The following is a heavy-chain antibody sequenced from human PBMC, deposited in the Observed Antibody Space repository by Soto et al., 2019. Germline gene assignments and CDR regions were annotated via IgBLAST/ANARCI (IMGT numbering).Heavy chain of an antibody. V-gene: IGHV1-69*13. CDR3: ARGLRGYSYAWVHGMDV. D-gene: IGHD5-18*01. CDR2: IIPIFGTA. CDR1: GGTFSSYA. Sequence: SVKVSCKASGGTFSSYAISWVRQAPGQGLEWMGGIIPIFGTANYAQKFQGRVTITADESTSTAYMELSSLRSEDTAVYYCARGLRGYSYAWVHGMDVWGQGTTVTVSS. J-gene: IGHJ6*02.